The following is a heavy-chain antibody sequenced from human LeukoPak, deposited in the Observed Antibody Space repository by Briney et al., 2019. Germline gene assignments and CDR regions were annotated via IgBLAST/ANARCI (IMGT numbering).Heavy chain of an antibody. CDR3: AKGRCSSTSCYVNYYGMDV. Sequence: GGSLRLSCAASGFTFSSYAMSWVRQAPGKGLEWVSAISGSGGSTYYADSVKGRFTISRDNSKNTLYLQMNSLRAEDTAVYCCAKGRCSSTSCYVNYYGMDVWGQGTTVTVSS. V-gene: IGHV3-23*01. CDR2: ISGSGGST. D-gene: IGHD2-2*01. J-gene: IGHJ6*02. CDR1: GFTFSSYA.